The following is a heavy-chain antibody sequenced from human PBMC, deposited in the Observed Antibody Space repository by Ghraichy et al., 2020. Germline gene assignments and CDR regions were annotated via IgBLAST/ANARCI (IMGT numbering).Heavy chain of an antibody. V-gene: IGHV2-5*01. D-gene: IGHD3-9*01. Sequence: SLTTDGVGVGWIRQPPGKALEWLALFFWNDNWNDDKRYSPSLKSRLTITKDTSKNQAVLTMTNMDPVDTATYYCARTYYDILTGFYYWGQGTLVTVSS. J-gene: IGHJ4*02. CDR3: ARTYYDILTGFYY. CDR2: FFWNDNWNDDK. CDR1: SLTTDGVG.